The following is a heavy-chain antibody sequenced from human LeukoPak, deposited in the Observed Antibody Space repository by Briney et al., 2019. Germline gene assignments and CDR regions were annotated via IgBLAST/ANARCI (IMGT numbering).Heavy chain of an antibody. V-gene: IGHV3-48*03. D-gene: IGHD1-14*01. CDR3: ATLSDRNFYYSYGLDV. J-gene: IGHJ6*02. CDR2: IGRYGVTT. Sequence: GGSLRLSCAASGFTLSTYEMNWVRQAPGKGLEWVAYIGRYGVTTYYADSVKGRFTISGDNAKNSLNLQMNSLRVEDTAVYYCATLSDRNFYYSYGLDVWGQGTTVTVS. CDR1: GFTLSTYE.